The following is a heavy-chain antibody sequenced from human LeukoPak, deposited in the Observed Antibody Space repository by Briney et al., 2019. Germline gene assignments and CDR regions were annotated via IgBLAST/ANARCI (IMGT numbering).Heavy chain of an antibody. CDR1: GFNFIRHS. V-gene: IGHV3-15*01. Sequence: PGGSLRLSCAASGFNFIRHSMTWIRQAPGKGLEWVGRIKSKTDGGTTDYAAPVKGRFTISRDDSKNTLYLQMNSLKTDDTAVYYCSTDSLDFDPWGQGTLVTVSS. CDR3: STDSLDFDP. J-gene: IGHJ5*02. CDR2: IKSKTDGGTT.